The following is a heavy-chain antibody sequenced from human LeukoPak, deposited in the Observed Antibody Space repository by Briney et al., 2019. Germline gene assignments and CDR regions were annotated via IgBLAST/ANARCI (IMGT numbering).Heavy chain of an antibody. J-gene: IGHJ4*02. D-gene: IGHD2-8*01. V-gene: IGHV1-8*03. Sequence: ASVKVSCKASGYSFTSYDVTWVRQAPGQGLEWMGWMNPNSGNTAYAQKFQGRVTITSDTSITTAYMELGSLRSEDTAVYYCATSLFCSNGVCYTGGYYFDYWGQGTLVTVSS. CDR1: GYSFTSYD. CDR3: ATSLFCSNGVCYTGGYYFDY. CDR2: MNPNSGNT.